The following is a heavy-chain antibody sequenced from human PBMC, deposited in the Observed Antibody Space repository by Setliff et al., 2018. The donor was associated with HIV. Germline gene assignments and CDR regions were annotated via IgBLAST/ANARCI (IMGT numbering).Heavy chain of an antibody. CDR3: ARDESDSLYYKDYYYMDV. CDR1: GYTFNNYA. J-gene: IGHJ6*03. V-gene: IGHV7-4-1*02. D-gene: IGHD3-10*01. CDR2: INTNTGNP. Sequence: ASVKVSCKASGYTFNNYAMNWVRQAPGQGLELMGWINTNTGNPTYAQGFTGRFVFSLDTSVSTAYLQISSLKAEDTAVYYCARDESDSLYYKDYYYMDVWGKGTMVTVSS.